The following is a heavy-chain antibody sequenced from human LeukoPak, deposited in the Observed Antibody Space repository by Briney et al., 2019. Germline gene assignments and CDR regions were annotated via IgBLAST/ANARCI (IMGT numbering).Heavy chain of an antibody. CDR1: GGSIISSNW. V-gene: IGHV4/OR15-8*02. D-gene: IGHD2-21*01. Sequence: SGTLSLTCSVSGGSIISSNWWGRIRQPPGKGLEWIGEIFQSGETDYNPSLRSRVIISINKSKNQFSLQLNSVTAADTAIYYCARHFRLVVENWFDPWGQGTLVTVSS. J-gene: IGHJ5*02. CDR3: ARHFRLVVENWFDP. CDR2: IFQSGET.